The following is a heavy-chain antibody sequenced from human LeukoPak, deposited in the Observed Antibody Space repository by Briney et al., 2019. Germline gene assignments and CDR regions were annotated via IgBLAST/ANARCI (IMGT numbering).Heavy chain of an antibody. CDR1: GFTFTNSA. Sequence: GGSLRLSCAASGFTFTNSAMSWVRQSPGKGLEWVSFLSGYSVTTYYADPVQGRFTVSRDNSKTTLYLQMHNLRDEDTAIYYCAKHYGDYFLDFWDPGTLVTVSS. CDR2: LSGYSVTT. D-gene: IGHD4-17*01. J-gene: IGHJ4*02. V-gene: IGHV3-23*01. CDR3: AKHYGDYFLDF.